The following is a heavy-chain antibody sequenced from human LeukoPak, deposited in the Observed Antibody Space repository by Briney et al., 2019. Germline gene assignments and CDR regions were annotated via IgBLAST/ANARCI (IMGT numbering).Heavy chain of an antibody. Sequence: SETLSLTCTVSGGSISSSSYYWGWIRQPPGKGLEWIGSIYYSGSTYYNPSLKSRVTISVDTSKNQFSLKLSSVTAADTAVYYCARHGDYYPGYFDYWGQGTLVTVSS. D-gene: IGHD2-21*02. J-gene: IGHJ4*02. CDR3: ARHGDYYPGYFDY. V-gene: IGHV4-39*01. CDR1: GGSISSSSYY. CDR2: IYYSGST.